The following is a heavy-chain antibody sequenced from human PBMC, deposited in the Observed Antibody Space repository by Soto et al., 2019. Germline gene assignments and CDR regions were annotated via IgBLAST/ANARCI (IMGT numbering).Heavy chain of an antibody. CDR2: IYYSGST. J-gene: IGHJ6*03. V-gene: IGHV4-39*01. Sequence: QLQLQESGPGLEKPSETLSLTCTVSAGSISSGSYYWGWIRQPPEKGLQWIGSIYYSGSTHYNPSLRSRVTISVDTSKNQFSLKLSSVTTADTAVYYCARPNNGGRGAASHYYYYYMDVWGKGTTVTVSS. CDR1: AGSISSGSYY. D-gene: IGHD2-15*01. CDR3: ARPNNGGRGAASHYYYYYMDV.